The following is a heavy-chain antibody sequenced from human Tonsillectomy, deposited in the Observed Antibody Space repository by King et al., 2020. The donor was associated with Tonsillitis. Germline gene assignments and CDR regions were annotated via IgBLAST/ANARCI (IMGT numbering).Heavy chain of an antibody. CDR1: GGAFSIYA. D-gene: IGHD3-3*01. CDR2: IIPIIALA. Sequence: GQLVQSGAEVKKPGSSVKVSCKASGGAFSIYAITWVRQAPGQGLEWIGRIIPIIALADYAQKFRGRVTITADKSTSTAYMELSSLRSEDTAVYYCARHRYFGGVIIIDHFDHWGQGTLVTVSS. CDR3: ARHRYFGGVIIIDHFDH. V-gene: IGHV1-69*09. J-gene: IGHJ4*02.